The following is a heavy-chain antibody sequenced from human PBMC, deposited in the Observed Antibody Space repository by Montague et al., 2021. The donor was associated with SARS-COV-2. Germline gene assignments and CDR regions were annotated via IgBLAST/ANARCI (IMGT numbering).Heavy chain of an antibody. CDR1: GFSLSTSEVG. Sequence: VKPTQTPTLTCTFSGFSLSTSEVGVGWIRQPPGKAPEFLAPIYGDDDNRYKPSLKSRLTITKVTSKNQVVLTMTNVDPVDTATYYCAHFGILRYFDPWGQGTLVTVSS. CDR2: IYGDDDN. V-gene: IGHV2-5*02. CDR3: AHFGILRYFDP. J-gene: IGHJ5*02. D-gene: IGHD3-9*01.